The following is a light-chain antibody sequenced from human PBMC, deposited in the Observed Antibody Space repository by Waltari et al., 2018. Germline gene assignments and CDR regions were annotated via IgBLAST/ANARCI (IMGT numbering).Light chain of an antibody. CDR3: SSYTSSGTLV. CDR1: INDIGSYNY. V-gene: IGLV2-14*03. Sequence: QSALPQPASVSGSPGTSITISCSGPINDIGSYNYISWYQQHPGRAPKLMIYDVSDRPSGLSDRFSGSKSGNTASLSISGLQAEDEADYYCSSYTSSGTLVFGGGTKLTVL. J-gene: IGLJ2*01. CDR2: DVS.